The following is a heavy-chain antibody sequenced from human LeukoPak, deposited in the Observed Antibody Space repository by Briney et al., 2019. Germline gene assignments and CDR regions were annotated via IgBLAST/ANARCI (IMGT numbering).Heavy chain of an antibody. J-gene: IGHJ4*02. V-gene: IGHV4-34*01. CDR3: ARTGVFDWLSYFDY. Sequence: SETLSLTCAVYGGSFSGYYWSLIRQPPGKGLEWIAEINHSGSTNYSPSLKSRVTISVDTSKNQFSLKLSSVTAADTAVYYCARTGVFDWLSYFDYWGQGTLVTVPS. D-gene: IGHD3-9*01. CDR1: GGSFSGYY. CDR2: INHSGST.